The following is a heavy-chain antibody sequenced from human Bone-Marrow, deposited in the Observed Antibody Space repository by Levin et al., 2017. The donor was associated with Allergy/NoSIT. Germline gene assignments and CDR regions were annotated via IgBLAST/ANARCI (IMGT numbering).Heavy chain of an antibody. CDR2: IKQDETEK. V-gene: IGHV3-7*01. CDR1: GFTFSNYW. CDR3: ARHFYEDY. D-gene: IGHD2/OR15-2a*01. J-gene: IGHJ4*02. Sequence: SCAASGFTFSNYWMTWVRQPPGKGLEWVANIKQDETEKYYLGSVRGRFTISRDNTKNSLYLQMNSLRAEDTAVYFCARHFYEDYWGQGTLVTVSS.